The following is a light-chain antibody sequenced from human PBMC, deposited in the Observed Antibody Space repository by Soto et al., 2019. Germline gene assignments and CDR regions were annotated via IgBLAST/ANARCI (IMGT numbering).Light chain of an antibody. J-gene: IGKJ4*01. CDR3: QQRSNWPPT. Sequence: EIVLTQSPATLSLSPGERATLSCRARQSVSSYLAWYQQKPGQAPRLLIYDASNRATGIPARFSGSGSGTEFTLTISSLEPEDFAVYYCQQRSNWPPTFGGGTKVDIK. V-gene: IGKV3-11*01. CDR1: QSVSSY. CDR2: DAS.